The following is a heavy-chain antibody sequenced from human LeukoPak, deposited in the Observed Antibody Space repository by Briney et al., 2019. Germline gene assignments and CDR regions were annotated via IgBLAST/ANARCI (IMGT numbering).Heavy chain of an antibody. J-gene: IGHJ4*02. Sequence: PGGSLRLSCAASGFTFSRFVMRWVRQAPRKGLEWVSGISGSGGNIYYADSVKGRFTISRDNAKNSLYLQMNSLRDEDTAVYYCARRGGRFDYWGQGTLVTVSS. V-gene: IGHV3-48*02. CDR1: GFTFSRFV. CDR2: ISGSGGNI. CDR3: ARRGGRFDY. D-gene: IGHD3-16*01.